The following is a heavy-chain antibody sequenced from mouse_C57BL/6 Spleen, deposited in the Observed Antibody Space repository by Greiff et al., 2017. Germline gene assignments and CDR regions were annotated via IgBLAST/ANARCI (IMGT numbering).Heavy chain of an antibody. CDR2: ISYDGSN. CDR3: ARETTVVVPYAMDY. J-gene: IGHJ4*01. D-gene: IGHD1-1*01. Sequence: VQLKESGPGLVKPSQSLSLTCSVTGYSITSGYYWNWIRQFPGNKLEWMGYISYDGSNNYNPSLKNRISITRDTSKNQFFLKLNSVTTEDTATYYCARETTVVVPYAMDYWGQGTSVTVSS. CDR1: GYSITSGYY. V-gene: IGHV3-6*01.